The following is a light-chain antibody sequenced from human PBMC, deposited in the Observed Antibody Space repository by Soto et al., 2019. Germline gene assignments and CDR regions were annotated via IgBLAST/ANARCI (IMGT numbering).Light chain of an antibody. CDR2: EVT. Sequence: QSVLTQPASVSGSPGQSITIPCAGTSSDVGGYNLVSWYQQHPGKAPKLMIYEVTKRPSGVSNRFSGSKSGNTASLTISGLQAEDEADYYCCSYAGSSTSLYVFGTGTKVTVL. CDR3: CSYAGSSTSLYV. J-gene: IGLJ1*01. V-gene: IGLV2-23*02. CDR1: SSDVGGYNL.